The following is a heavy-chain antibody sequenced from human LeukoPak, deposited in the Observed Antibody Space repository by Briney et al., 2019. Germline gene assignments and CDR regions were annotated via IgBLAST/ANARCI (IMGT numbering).Heavy chain of an antibody. CDR2: INPSGGST. Sequence: ASVKVYCKASGYTFTSHYMHWVRQAPGQGLEWMGIINPSGGSTSYAQKFQGRVTMTRDTSTSTVYMELSSLRAEDTAVYYCARDGYTAWAFDIWGQGTMVTVSS. CDR3: ARDGYTAWAFDI. V-gene: IGHV1-46*01. D-gene: IGHD5-24*01. CDR1: GYTFTSHY. J-gene: IGHJ3*02.